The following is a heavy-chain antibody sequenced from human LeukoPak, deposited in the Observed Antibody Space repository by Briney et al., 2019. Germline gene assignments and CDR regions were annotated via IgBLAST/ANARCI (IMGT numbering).Heavy chain of an antibody. CDR2: IYYSGST. CDR3: ARGSRRLGELSLYALDAFDI. CDR1: GGSISSGGYY. J-gene: IGHJ3*02. V-gene: IGHV4-31*03. Sequence: PSETLSLTCTVSGGSISSGGYYWSWIRQHPGKGLEWIGYIYYSGSTYYNPSLKSRVTISVDRSKNQFSLKLSSVTAADTAVYYCARGSRRLGELSLYALDAFDIWGQGTMVTVSS. D-gene: IGHD3-16*02.